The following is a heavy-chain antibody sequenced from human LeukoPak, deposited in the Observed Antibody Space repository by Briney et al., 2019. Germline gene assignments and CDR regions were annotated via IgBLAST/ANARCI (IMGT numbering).Heavy chain of an antibody. Sequence: PSETLSLTCTVSGGSISSYYWSWIRQPPGKGLEWIGYIYYSGSTNYDPSLKSRVTISVDTSKNQFSLKLSSVPAADTAVYYCARLYSGYEWIDYWGQGTLVTVSS. CDR2: IYYSGST. D-gene: IGHD5-12*01. V-gene: IGHV4-59*01. CDR1: GGSISSYY. CDR3: ARLYSGYEWIDY. J-gene: IGHJ4*02.